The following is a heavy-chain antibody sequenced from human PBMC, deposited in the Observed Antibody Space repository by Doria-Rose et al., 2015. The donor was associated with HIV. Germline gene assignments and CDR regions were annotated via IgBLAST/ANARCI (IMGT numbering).Heavy chain of an antibody. Sequence: QVQLVQSGAEVKKPGASVTVSCKTSGYTFSAYAIHWVRQAPGQRLEWMGWLNVGNGVTRYSRKFQDRVTITSDTSANTGYMALSSLRSEDTAVYYCARIHSLSSSSLGHWGQGTLVTVSS. CDR1: GYTFSAYA. D-gene: IGHD6-13*01. V-gene: IGHV1-3*01. CDR2: LNVGNGVT. J-gene: IGHJ4*02. CDR3: ARIHSLSSSSLGH.